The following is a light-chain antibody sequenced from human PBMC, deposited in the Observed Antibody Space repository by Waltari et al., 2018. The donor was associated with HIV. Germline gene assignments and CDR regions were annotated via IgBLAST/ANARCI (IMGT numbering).Light chain of an antibody. CDR3: AAWDDSLNGM. CDR1: SSNIASNV. V-gene: IGLV1-44*01. CDR2: TND. Sequence: QSVLTKPPFVSRTPGQNVSISSSVRSSNIASNVLNWYQQLPGAAPKLLIYTNDQRPSGVPDRFSGSKSGTSASLAISGLQSADEADYYCAAWDDSLNGMFGGGTKLTVL. J-gene: IGLJ3*02.